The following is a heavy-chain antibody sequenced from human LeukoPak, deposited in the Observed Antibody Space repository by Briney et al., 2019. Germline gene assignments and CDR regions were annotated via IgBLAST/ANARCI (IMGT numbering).Heavy chain of an antibody. CDR1: GYTFTSYD. V-gene: IGHV1-8*01. J-gene: IGHJ4*02. CDR2: MNPNSGNT. D-gene: IGHD2-21*02. Sequence: ASVKVSCKASGYTFTSYDINWVRQATGQGLEWMGWMNPNSGNTGYAQKFQGRVTMTRNTSISTAYMELSSLRAEDTAVYYCARGIFPLVVVTAGHDYWGQGTLVTVSS. CDR3: ARGIFPLVVVTAGHDY.